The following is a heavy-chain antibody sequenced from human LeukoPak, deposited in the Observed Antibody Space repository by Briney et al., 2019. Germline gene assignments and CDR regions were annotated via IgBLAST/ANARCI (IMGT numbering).Heavy chain of an antibody. CDR1: GFTFSSSG. J-gene: IGHJ4*02. V-gene: IGHV3-30*18. D-gene: IGHD2-8*01. CDR2: ISYDGSNK. Sequence: PGRSLRLSCAASGFTFSSSGMHWVRQAPGKGLEWVAVISYDGSNKYYADSVKGRFTFSRDNSKNTLYLQMNSLRAEDTAVYYCAKEYCSYSVCHSLDYWGQGTLVTVSS. CDR3: AKEYCSYSVCHSLDY.